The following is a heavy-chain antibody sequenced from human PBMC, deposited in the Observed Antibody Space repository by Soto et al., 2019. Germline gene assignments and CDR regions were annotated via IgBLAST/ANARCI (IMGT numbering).Heavy chain of an antibody. J-gene: IGHJ4*02. CDR1: GFTVSSNY. D-gene: IGHD6-13*01. V-gene: IGHV3-66*01. CDR3: ARDNSFSWREGGKVFDY. CDR2: IYSGGST. Sequence: EVQLVESGGGLVQPGGSLRLSCAASGFTVSSNYMSWVRQAPGKGLEWVSVIYSGGSTYYADSVKGRFTISRDNSKNTLYLQMNSLRAEDTAVYYCARDNSFSWREGGKVFDYWGQGTLVTVSS.